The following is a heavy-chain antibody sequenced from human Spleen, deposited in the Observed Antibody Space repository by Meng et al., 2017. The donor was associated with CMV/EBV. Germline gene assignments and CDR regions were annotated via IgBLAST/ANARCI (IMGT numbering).Heavy chain of an antibody. V-gene: IGHV4-30-4*01. CDR3: ASHRGYSGYD. D-gene: IGHD5-12*01. J-gene: IGHJ4*02. Sequence: LTCAFSGGSISSGGYYWSWIRQPPGKGLEWIGYIYYSGSTYYNPSLKSRVTISVDTSKNQFSLKLSSVTAADTAVYYCASHRGYSGYDWGQGTLVTVSS. CDR2: IYYSGST. CDR1: GGSISSGGYY.